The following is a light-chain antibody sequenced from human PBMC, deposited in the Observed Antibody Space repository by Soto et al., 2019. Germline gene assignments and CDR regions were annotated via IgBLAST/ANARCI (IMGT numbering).Light chain of an antibody. Sequence: QSALTQPRSVCGSPRQSVTISCTRTSNDVGGYNFVSWYQQHPGKVPKLFIYDVSRRPSGVPDRFSGSKSGNTASLTISGLQAEDEADYYCSSYAGSYTLVFGGGTKLTVL. V-gene: IGLV2-11*01. CDR3: SSYAGSYTLV. CDR2: DVS. J-gene: IGLJ2*01. CDR1: SNDVGGYNF.